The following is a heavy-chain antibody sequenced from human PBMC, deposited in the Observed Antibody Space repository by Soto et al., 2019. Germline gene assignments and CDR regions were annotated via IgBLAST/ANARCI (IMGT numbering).Heavy chain of an antibody. Sequence: PSETLSLTCTVSGGSISSYYWSWIRQPPGKGLEWIGYIYYSGSTNYNPSLKSRVTISVDTSKNQFSLKLSSVTAADTAVYYFSRNCCGGSCYSGDAFDIWGQGTMVTVSS. CDR1: GGSISSYY. CDR3: SRNCCGGSCYSGDAFDI. D-gene: IGHD2-15*01. CDR2: IYYSGST. V-gene: IGHV4-59*01. J-gene: IGHJ3*02.